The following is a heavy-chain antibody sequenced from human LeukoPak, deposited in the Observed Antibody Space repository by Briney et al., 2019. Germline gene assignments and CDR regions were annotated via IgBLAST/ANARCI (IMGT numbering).Heavy chain of an antibody. CDR3: AKIYGTYYPFSFDF. V-gene: IGHV1-2*02. CDR2: INPNSGGT. Sequence: ASVKVSCKASGYTFTGYYMRWVRQAPGQGLEWMGWINPNSGGTHYAQKFQGRVTMTRDTSLSTAYMELSRLRSDDTAVYYCAKIYGTYYPFSFDFWGQGTLVTVSS. D-gene: IGHD1-14*01. J-gene: IGHJ4*02. CDR1: GYTFTGYY.